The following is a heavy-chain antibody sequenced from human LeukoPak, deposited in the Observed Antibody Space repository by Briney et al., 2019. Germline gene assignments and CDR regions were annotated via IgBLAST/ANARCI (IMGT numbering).Heavy chain of an antibody. Sequence: ASVKVSCKASGYTFTSYGISWVRQAPGQGLEWMGWISAYNGNTNYGQKFQGRVTMTTDTSTSTAYMELRSLRSDDTAVYYCARGEYYYGSGSENWLDPRGQGTLVTVSS. D-gene: IGHD3-10*01. CDR1: GYTFTSYG. CDR2: ISAYNGNT. V-gene: IGHV1-18*04. CDR3: ARGEYYYGSGSENWLDP. J-gene: IGHJ5*02.